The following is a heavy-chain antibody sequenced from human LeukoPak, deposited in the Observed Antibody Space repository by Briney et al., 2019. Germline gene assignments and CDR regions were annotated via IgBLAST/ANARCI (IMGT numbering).Heavy chain of an antibody. V-gene: IGHV4-39*02. CDR3: ARRRLHNRRCAFDI. J-gene: IGHJ3*02. D-gene: IGHD5-18*01. Sequence: SETLSLTCTVSGVSISSSNYYWGWIRHPPGTGLEWIVCIYYSGSTYYNPSLKSRVTISVDKCKNHFSLKLSSLTAADTAVYYCARRRLHNRRCAFDIWGQGTMVTVSS. CDR1: GVSISSSNYY. CDR2: IYYSGST.